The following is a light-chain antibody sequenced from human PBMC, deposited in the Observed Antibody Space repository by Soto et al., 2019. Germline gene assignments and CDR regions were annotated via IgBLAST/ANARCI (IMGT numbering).Light chain of an antibody. CDR3: QHRNNWPP. J-gene: IGKJ4*01. CDR2: DAS. CDR1: QSISSS. V-gene: IGKV3-11*01. Sequence: EVVLTQSPAILSLSPGERATLACRASQSISSSLAWYQHKPGRAPRLLIYDASNRATGIPARFSGSGSGTDFTLTISSLEPEHFAVYYCQHRNNWPPFGGGTKVEIK.